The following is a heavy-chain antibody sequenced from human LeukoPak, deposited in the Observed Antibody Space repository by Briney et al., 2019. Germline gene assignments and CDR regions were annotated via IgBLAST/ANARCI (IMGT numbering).Heavy chain of an antibody. CDR3: ARDRGTSGYDAFDI. CDR2: IIPIFGTA. Sequence: SVKVSCKASGGTFSSYAISWVRQAPGQGLKWMGGIIPIFGTANYAQKFQGRVTITADESTSTAYMELSSLRSEDTAVYYCARDRGTSGYDAFDIWGQGTMVTVSS. J-gene: IGHJ3*02. D-gene: IGHD5-12*01. V-gene: IGHV1-69*13. CDR1: GGTFSSYA.